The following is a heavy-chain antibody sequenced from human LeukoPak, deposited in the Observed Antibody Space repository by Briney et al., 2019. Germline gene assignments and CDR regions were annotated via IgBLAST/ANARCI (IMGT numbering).Heavy chain of an antibody. CDR2: IKEDGSEK. CDR3: ARDGVVVVAATYDGLDV. D-gene: IGHD2-15*01. J-gene: IGHJ6*02. CDR1: GFTFSSYW. Sequence: GGSLRLSCVASGFTFSSYWMVWVRQAPGKGLEWVANIKEDGSEKNYVDSVKGRFTIYRDKAKNSLYLQMSSLRAEDTAVYYCARDGVVVVAATYDGLDVWGQGTTVTVSS. V-gene: IGHV3-7*01.